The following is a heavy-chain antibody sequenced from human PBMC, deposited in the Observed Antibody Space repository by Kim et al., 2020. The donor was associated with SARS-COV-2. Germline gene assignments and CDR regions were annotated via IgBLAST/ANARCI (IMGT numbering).Heavy chain of an antibody. J-gene: IGHJ4*02. CDR3: ARARHSAARRAVDY. V-gene: IGHV1-8*01. D-gene: IGHD6-6*01. CDR1: GYTFTSYD. CDR2: MNPNSGNT. Sequence: ASVKVSCKASGYTFTSYDINWVRQATGQGLEWMGWMNPNSGNTGYAQKFQGRVTMTRNTSISTAYMELSSLRSEDTAVYYCARARHSAARRAVDYWGQATLVTVSS.